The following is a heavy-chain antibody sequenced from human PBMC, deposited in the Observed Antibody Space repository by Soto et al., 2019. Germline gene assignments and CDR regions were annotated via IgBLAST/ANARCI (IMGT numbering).Heavy chain of an antibody. Sequence: QVQLQQSGPGLVKPSQTLSLTCAISGDSVSSNSAAWNWIRQSPSRGLEWLGRTYYRSKWYNDYAVSVKSRTPINPDTSKNQFSLQLNSVTPEDTAVYYCARDLRSSSGRHDSYYGMDVWGQGTTVTVSS. D-gene: IGHD6-13*01. CDR3: ARDLRSSSGRHDSYYGMDV. CDR2: TYYRSKWYN. J-gene: IGHJ6*01. V-gene: IGHV6-1*01. CDR1: GDSVSSNSAA.